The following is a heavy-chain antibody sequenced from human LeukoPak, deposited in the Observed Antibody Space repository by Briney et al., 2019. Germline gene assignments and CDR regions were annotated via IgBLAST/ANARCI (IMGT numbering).Heavy chain of an antibody. J-gene: IGHJ4*02. CDR1: GFTFSSYS. Sequence: GGSLRLSCAASGFTFSSYSMNWVRQAPGKGLEWVSSISSGSTSIYYADSVKGRFTISRDNAKNSLYLQMNSLRAEDTAVYYCARANPPRISLFADWGQGTLVTVSS. CDR3: ARANPPRISLFAD. CDR2: ISSGSTSI. V-gene: IGHV3-21*06. D-gene: IGHD2-15*01.